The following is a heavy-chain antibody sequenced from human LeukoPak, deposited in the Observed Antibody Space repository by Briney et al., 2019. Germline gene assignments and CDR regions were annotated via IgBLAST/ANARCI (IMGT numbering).Heavy chain of an antibody. CDR3: ARPDYGDYVAFDY. CDR2: IYYSGST. D-gene: IGHD4-17*01. CDR1: GGSISRSSYY. J-gene: IGHJ4*02. Sequence: SETLSLTCTVSGGSISRSSYYWGWIRQPPGKGLEWIGSIYYSGSTYYNPSLKSRVTISVDTSKYQFSLKLSSVTAADTAVYYCARPDYGDYVAFDYWGQGTLVTVSS. V-gene: IGHV4-39*07.